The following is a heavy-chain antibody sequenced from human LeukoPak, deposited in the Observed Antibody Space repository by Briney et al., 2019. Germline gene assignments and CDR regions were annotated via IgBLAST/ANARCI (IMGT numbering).Heavy chain of an antibody. D-gene: IGHD1-26*01. J-gene: IGHJ3*02. V-gene: IGHV1-69*13. CDR3: ARPIGGHDAFDI. CDR1: GYTFTSYD. CDR2: IIPIFGTA. Sequence: GASVKVSCKASGYTFTSYDINWVRQAPGQGLEWMGGIIPIFGTANYAQKFQGRVTITADESTSTAYMELSSLRSEDTAVYYCARPIGGHDAFDIWGQGTMVTVSS.